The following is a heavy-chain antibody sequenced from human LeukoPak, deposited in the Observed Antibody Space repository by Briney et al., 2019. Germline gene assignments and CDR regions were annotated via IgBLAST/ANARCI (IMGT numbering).Heavy chain of an antibody. D-gene: IGHD3-22*01. V-gene: IGHV3-23*01. CDR2: ISGSGGRT. CDR1: GFTFSSYA. Sequence: GGSLRLSCAASGFTFSSYAMSWVRQAPGKGLEWVSGISGSGGRTYYADTVKSRFTISRDNSKNALYMQMNSLRAEDTAVYYCAKLPTYHYDSSGYYYFDYWGQGTLVTVSS. J-gene: IGHJ4*02. CDR3: AKLPTYHYDSSGYYYFDY.